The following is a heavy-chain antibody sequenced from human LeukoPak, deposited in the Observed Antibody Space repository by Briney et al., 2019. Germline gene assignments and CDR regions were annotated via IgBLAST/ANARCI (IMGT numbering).Heavy chain of an antibody. CDR2: ISYDGSNK. V-gene: IGHV3-30-3*01. Sequence: PGRSLRLSCAASGFTFSSYAMHWVHQAPGKGLEWVAVISYDGSNKYYADSVKGRFTISRDNSKNTLYLQMNSLRAEDTAVYYCAQMGEEMGLYCSGGSCYFDYWGQGTLVTVSS. J-gene: IGHJ4*02. CDR1: GFTFSSYA. D-gene: IGHD2-15*01. CDR3: AQMGEEMGLYCSGGSCYFDY.